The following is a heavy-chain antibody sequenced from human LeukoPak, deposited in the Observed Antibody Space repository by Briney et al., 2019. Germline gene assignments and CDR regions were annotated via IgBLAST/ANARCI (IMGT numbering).Heavy chain of an antibody. CDR3: ASTQRIADAFDI. J-gene: IGHJ3*02. CDR2: VSAYNGHT. Sequence: ASVKVSCKASGYTFTTYGIDWARQAPGQGLEWMGWVSAYNGHTNYAQKFQGRVTMTTDASTSTTYMKLMSLRSDDTAVYYCASTQRIADAFDIWGQGTTVTVSS. CDR1: GYTFTTYG. D-gene: IGHD2-15*01. V-gene: IGHV1-18*01.